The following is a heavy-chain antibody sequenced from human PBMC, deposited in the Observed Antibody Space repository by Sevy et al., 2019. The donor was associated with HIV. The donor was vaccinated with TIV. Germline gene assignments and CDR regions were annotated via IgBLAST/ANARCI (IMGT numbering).Heavy chain of an antibody. V-gene: IGHV3-23*01. Sequence: GGSPRLSCEASGLSFRSYTMNWVRQAPGKGLEWVSAVSGPGGDTYYADSVKGRFTVSRDNSKNTLYLDMNSLRADDTALYYCAKDVSRLTTKAFDVWGQGTMVTVSS. CDR1: GLSFRSYT. CDR2: VSGPGGDT. CDR3: AKDVSRLTTKAFDV. J-gene: IGHJ3*01. D-gene: IGHD4-17*01.